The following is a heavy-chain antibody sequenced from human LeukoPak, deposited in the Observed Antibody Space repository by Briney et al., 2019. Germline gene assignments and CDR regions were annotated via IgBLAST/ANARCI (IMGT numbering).Heavy chain of an antibody. CDR1: GFTFDDYA. CDR2: ISWNSGSI. Sequence: GWSLRLSCAASGFTFDDYAMHLVRQASGKGLVWVSGISWNSGSIGYADSVKGRFTISRDNAKNSLHLQMNSLRAEDTALYYCAKDRAVAMEYFQHWGQGTLVTVSS. CDR3: AKDRAVAMEYFQH. D-gene: IGHD6-19*01. V-gene: IGHV3-9*01. J-gene: IGHJ1*01.